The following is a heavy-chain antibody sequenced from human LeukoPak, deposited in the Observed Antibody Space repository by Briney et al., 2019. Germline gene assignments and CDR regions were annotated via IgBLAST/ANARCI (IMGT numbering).Heavy chain of an antibody. CDR1: GGSFSGYY. CDR3: ARGKVGGYIYYYYGMDV. D-gene: IGHD2-15*01. CDR2: INHSGST. V-gene: IGHV4-34*01. J-gene: IGHJ6*02. Sequence: PSETLSLTCAVYGGSFSGYYWSWIRQPPGKGLEWIGEINHSGSTNYNPSLKSRVIISVDTSKNQFSLKLSSVTAADTAVYYCARGKVGGYIYYYYGMDVWGQGTTVTVSS.